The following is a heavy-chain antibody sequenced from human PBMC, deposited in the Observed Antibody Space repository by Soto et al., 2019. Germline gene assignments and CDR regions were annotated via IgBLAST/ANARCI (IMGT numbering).Heavy chain of an antibody. J-gene: IGHJ4*02. Sequence: EVQLVESGGGLVQPGGSLRLSCAASGFTFSSYSMNWVRQAPGKGLEWVSYISSSSSTIYYADSVKGRFTISRDNAKNSLYLQMNSLRAEDTAVYYCARDSARCGGECDSFDYWGQGTLVTVSS. CDR1: GFTFSSYS. CDR3: ARDSARCGGECDSFDY. D-gene: IGHD2-21*01. CDR2: ISSSSSTI. V-gene: IGHV3-48*01.